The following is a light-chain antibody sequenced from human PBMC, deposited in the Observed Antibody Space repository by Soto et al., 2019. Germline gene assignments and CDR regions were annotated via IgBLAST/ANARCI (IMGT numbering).Light chain of an antibody. V-gene: IGKV3-15*01. Sequence: IFLTHSRAALAVSPGGRATLSCRSSQSVNQKLGWYQQKPGQAPRLLIYVASYRATGIPARFSGSGSGTEYTLTISNLQAEDFEVFYCKQFNNCTHHFAQGTXVEIK. CDR2: VAS. CDR1: QSVNQK. J-gene: IGKJ2*01. CDR3: KQFNNCTHH.